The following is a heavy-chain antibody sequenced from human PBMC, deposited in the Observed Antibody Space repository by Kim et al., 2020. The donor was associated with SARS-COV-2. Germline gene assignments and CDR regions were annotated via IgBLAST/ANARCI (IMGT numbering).Heavy chain of an antibody. V-gene: IGHV3-74*01. CDR3: VARITLVRGVIY. J-gene: IGHJ4*02. Sequence: YADSVKGRFTISRDNAKNTMYLQMNSLRAEETAVYYCVARITLVRGVIYWGQGTLVTVSS. D-gene: IGHD3-10*01.